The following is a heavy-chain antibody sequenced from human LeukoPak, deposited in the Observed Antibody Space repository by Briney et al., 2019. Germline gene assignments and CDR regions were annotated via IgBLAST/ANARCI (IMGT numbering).Heavy chain of an antibody. CDR3: AELGITMIGGV. CDR1: GFAFSSYA. J-gene: IGHJ6*04. D-gene: IGHD3-10*02. CDR2: ISSSSSTI. Sequence: GGSLRLSCAASGFAFSSYAMTWVRQAPGKGLEWVSYISSSSSTIYYADSVKGRFTISRDNAKNSLYLQMNSLRAEDTAVYYCAELGITMIGGVWGKGTTVTISS. V-gene: IGHV3-48*04.